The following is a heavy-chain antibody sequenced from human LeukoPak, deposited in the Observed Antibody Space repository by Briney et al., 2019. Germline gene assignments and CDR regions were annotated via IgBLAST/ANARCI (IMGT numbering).Heavy chain of an antibody. J-gene: IGHJ4*02. Sequence: GGSLRLSCVASGFTFSSYAMSWVRQAPGKGLEWVSAISGSGGSTYYADSVKGRFTISRDNSKNTLYLQMNSLRAEDTAVYYCATYCSSTSCRGEDYWGQGTLVTVSS. V-gene: IGHV3-23*01. CDR3: ATYCSSTSCRGEDY. D-gene: IGHD2-2*01. CDR2: ISGSGGST. CDR1: GFTFSSYA.